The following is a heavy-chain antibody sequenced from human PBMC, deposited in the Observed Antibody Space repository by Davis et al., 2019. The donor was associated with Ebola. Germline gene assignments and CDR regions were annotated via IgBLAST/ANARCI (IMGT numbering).Heavy chain of an antibody. CDR3: SRGGAVKFDY. V-gene: IGHV3-7*01. J-gene: IGHJ4*02. CDR1: GFTFSKYW. CDR2: INQDGSET. Sequence: GESLKISCAASGFTFSKYWMSWVRQAPGKGLECVANINQDGSETYYVDSVRGRFTISRDNAKSSLYLQMDSLRAEDTALYYCSRGGAVKFDYWGQGTLVTVSS. D-gene: IGHD4-17*01.